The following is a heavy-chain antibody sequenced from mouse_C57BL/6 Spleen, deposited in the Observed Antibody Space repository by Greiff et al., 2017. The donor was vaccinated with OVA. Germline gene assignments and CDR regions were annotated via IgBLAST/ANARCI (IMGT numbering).Heavy chain of an antibody. CDR1: GYTFTSYW. D-gene: IGHD2-4*01. CDR2: IDPSDSET. J-gene: IGHJ2*01. CDR3: AREGYDYDGGGFGY. Sequence: QVQLQQPGAELVRPGSSVKLSCKASGYTFTSYWMHWVKQRPIQGLEWIGNIDPSDSETHYNQKFKDKATLTVDKSSSTAYMQLSSLTSEDSAVYYCAREGYDYDGGGFGYWGQGATLSVSS. V-gene: IGHV1-52*01.